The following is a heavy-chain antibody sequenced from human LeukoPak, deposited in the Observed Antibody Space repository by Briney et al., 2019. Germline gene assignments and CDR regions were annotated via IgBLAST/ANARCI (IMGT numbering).Heavy chain of an antibody. CDR1: GFTFSSYS. CDR3: ARDGYIVVVPAATDAFDI. Sequence: GGSLRLSCAASGFTFSSYSMNWVRQAPGKGLEWVSSISSSSSYIYYADSVKGRFTISRDNAKNSLYLQMNSLRAEDTAVYYCARDGYIVVVPAATDAFDIWGQGTMVTVSS. J-gene: IGHJ3*02. CDR2: ISSSSSYI. D-gene: IGHD2-2*01. V-gene: IGHV3-21*01.